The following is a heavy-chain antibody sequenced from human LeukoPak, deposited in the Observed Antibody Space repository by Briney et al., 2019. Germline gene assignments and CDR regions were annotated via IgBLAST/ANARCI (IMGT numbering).Heavy chain of an antibody. CDR2: IHSSGDT. D-gene: IGHD3-16*01. Sequence: SQTLSPTCTVSGGSITSGSTSWTWLRQPAGKGLEWIGHIHSSGDTNYNPSLKSRVTMSIETSKNQLSLKMKSVTAADTAVYCARETALFAGAHDAFEILGQGTTLIVSS. V-gene: IGHV4-61*09. J-gene: IGHJ3*02. CDR3: ARETALFAGAHDAFEI. CDR1: GGSITSGSTS.